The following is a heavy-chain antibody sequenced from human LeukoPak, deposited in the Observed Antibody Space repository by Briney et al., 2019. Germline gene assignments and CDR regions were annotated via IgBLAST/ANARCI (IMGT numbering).Heavy chain of an antibody. D-gene: IGHD3-22*01. Sequence: GASVKVSCTASGYTFTSYGISWVRQAPGQGLEWMGWISAYNGNTNYAQKLQGRVTMTPDTSTSTAYMELRSLRSDDTAVYYCAREYYDSSDFYYYYYYMDVWGKGTTVTVSS. J-gene: IGHJ6*03. CDR3: AREYYDSSDFYYYYYYMDV. CDR1: GYTFTSYG. V-gene: IGHV1-18*01. CDR2: ISAYNGNT.